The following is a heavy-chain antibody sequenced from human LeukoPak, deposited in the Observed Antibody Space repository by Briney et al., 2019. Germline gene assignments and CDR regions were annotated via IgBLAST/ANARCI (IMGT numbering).Heavy chain of an antibody. J-gene: IGHJ4*02. CDR1: GGSFSGYY. V-gene: IGHV3-66*01. CDR3: ASLYYGGNNFDY. D-gene: IGHD4-23*01. Sequence: ETLSLTCAVYGGSFSGYYWSWVRQAPGKGLEWVSVIYSGGSTRYADSVKGRFTISRDNSKNTLYLQMNSLRAEDTAVYYCASLYYGGNNFDYWGQGTLVTVSS. CDR2: IYSGGST.